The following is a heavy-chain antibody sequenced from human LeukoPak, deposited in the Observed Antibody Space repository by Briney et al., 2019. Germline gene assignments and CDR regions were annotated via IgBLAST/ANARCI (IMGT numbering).Heavy chain of an antibody. J-gene: IGHJ4*02. D-gene: IGHD4-11*01. Sequence: PGGSLRLSCAASGFTFSNAWMSWVRQAPGKGLEWVGRIKSKTDGGTTDYAAPVKGRFTTSRDDSKNTLYLQMNSLKTEDTAVYYCTTALDYSNYGGDDYWGRGTLVTVSS. CDR2: IKSKTDGGTT. CDR1: GFTFSNAW. CDR3: TTALDYSNYGGDDY. V-gene: IGHV3-15*01.